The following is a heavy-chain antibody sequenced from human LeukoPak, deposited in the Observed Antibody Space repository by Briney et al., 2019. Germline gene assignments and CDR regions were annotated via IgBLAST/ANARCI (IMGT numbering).Heavy chain of an antibody. D-gene: IGHD6-6*01. Sequence: GGSLRLSCAASGFTFNRYWMHWVRQAPGKGLVWVSHINSDGSDTTYADSVKGRFTISRDNAKNTLYLQMNSLRAEDTAVYYCARHRYDRSSNSNRFDPWGQGTLVTVSS. J-gene: IGHJ5*02. CDR1: GFTFNRYW. CDR2: INSDGSDT. V-gene: IGHV3-74*01. CDR3: ARHRYDRSSNSNRFDP.